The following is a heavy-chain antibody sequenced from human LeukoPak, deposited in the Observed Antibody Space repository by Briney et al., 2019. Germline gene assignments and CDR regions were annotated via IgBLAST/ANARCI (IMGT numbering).Heavy chain of an antibody. CDR1: GFTFTNYW. Sequence: PGGSLRLSCVASGFTFTNYWMTWVRQAPGKGLEWVANMKQDGREKYYVDSVKGRFTVSRDNAKNSLYLQMDSLRAEDTAVYHCGTNYYGSIWGQGTLVTVSS. CDR3: GTNYYGSI. J-gene: IGHJ4*02. D-gene: IGHD3-10*01. CDR2: MKQDGREK. V-gene: IGHV3-7*01.